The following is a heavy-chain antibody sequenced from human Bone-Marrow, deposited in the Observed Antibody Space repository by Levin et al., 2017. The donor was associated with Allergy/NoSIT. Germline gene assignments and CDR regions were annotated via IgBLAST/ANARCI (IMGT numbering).Heavy chain of an antibody. CDR2: ISGSTTYI. CDR1: GFTFTSHS. D-gene: IGHD3-9*01. CDR3: ARGDEFYDILTGYAFDI. Sequence: GGSLRLSCAASGFTFTSHSMNWVRQAPGKGLEWVSSISGSTTYIHYADSVKGRFTISRDNAKNSLFLQMNSLRAEDSAMYYCARGDEFYDILTGYAFDIWGQGTRVTVSS. J-gene: IGHJ3*02. V-gene: IGHV3-21*01.